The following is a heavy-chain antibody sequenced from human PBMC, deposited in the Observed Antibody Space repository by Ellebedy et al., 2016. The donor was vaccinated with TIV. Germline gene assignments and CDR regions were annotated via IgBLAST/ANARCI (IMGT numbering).Heavy chain of an antibody. CDR3: AKESGNGYNHFDY. Sequence: GGSLRPSCAASGFTFSRFAMHWVRQAPGKGLEWVAVISFDGSNKYYADSVKGRFTISRDNSKNTVSLQMNKLKAEDTAAYYCAKESGNGYNHFDYWGQGTLVTVSS. V-gene: IGHV3-30*04. CDR1: GFTFSRFA. CDR2: ISFDGSNK. D-gene: IGHD5-24*01. J-gene: IGHJ4*02.